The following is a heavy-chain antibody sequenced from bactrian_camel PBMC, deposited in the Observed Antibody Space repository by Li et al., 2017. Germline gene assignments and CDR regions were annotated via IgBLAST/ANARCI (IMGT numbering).Heavy chain of an antibody. CDR1: GFTFSSYD. D-gene: IGHD2*01. CDR3: AQWRAN. V-gene: IGHV3S1*01. J-gene: IGHJ4*01. CDR2: ITRGNRT. Sequence: HVQLVESGGGLVQPGGSLRLSCAASGFTFSSYDMSWFRQTPGKGLEWVSTITRGNRTHYADSMKGRFTISRDDAKNTLYLQLNSLKTEDTAMYYCAQWRANWGQGTQVTVS.